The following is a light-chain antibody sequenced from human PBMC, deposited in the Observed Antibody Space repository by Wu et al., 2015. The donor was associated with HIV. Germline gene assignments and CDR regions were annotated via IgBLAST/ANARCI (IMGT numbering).Light chain of an antibody. CDR2: GVS. CDR1: QSVSSNY. Sequence: EIVLTQSPGTLPLSPGERATLSCRASQSVSSNYLAWYQQKPGQAPRLVIYGVSSRATGIPDRFSGSGSGTDFTLTISRLEPEDFAVYYCHHSMEFGQGTRVEIK. V-gene: IGKV3-20*01. CDR3: HHSME. J-gene: IGKJ1*01.